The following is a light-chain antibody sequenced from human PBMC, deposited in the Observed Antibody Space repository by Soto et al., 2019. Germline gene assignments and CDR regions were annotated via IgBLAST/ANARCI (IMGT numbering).Light chain of an antibody. CDR2: GAS. CDR1: QSVDSN. V-gene: IGKV3D-15*01. J-gene: IGKJ4*01. Sequence: EIVMTQSPATLSVSPGDGATLSCRASQSVDSNLACYQQKPGQTPRLLMYGASTRPTGIPARFSGSGSGTEFTLTINSLQSEDSAVYYCQQYNDWPLTFGGGTKVEIK. CDR3: QQYNDWPLT.